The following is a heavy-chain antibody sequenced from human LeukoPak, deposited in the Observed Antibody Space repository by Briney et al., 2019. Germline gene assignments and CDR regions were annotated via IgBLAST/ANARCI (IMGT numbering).Heavy chain of an antibody. Sequence: GSLRLSCAASGFTFSSYAMSWVRQAPGKGLEWVSAISGSGGSTYYADSVKGRFTISRDNSKNTLYLQMNSLRAEDTAVYYCAPIGKIPPYFDYWGQGTLVTVSS. CDR1: GFTFSSYA. D-gene: IGHD1-26*01. J-gene: IGHJ4*02. V-gene: IGHV3-23*01. CDR3: APIGKIPPYFDY. CDR2: ISGSGGST.